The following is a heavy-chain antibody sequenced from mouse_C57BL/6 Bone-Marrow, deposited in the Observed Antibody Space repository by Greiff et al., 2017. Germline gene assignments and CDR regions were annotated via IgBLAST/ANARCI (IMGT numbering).Heavy chain of an antibody. CDR1: GYTFTDYY. CDR2: INPYNGGT. CDR3: ARPPYYSNYNYAMDY. J-gene: IGHJ4*01. V-gene: IGHV1-19*01. D-gene: IGHD2-5*01. Sequence: VQLQQSGPVLVKPGASVKMSCKASGYTFTDYYMNWVKQSHGKSLEWIGVINPYNGGTSYNQKFKGKATLTVDKSSSTAYMELNSLTSEDSAVYYCARPPYYSNYNYAMDYWGQGTSVTVSS.